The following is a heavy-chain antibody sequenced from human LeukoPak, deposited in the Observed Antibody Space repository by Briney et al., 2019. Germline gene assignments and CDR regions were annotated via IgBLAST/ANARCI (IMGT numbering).Heavy chain of an antibody. CDR1: GYTFTSYG. CDR3: ARSARNRSVKVLRFLESPDAFDI. J-gene: IGHJ3*02. D-gene: IGHD3-3*01. V-gene: IGHV1-18*01. CDR2: ISAYNGNT. Sequence: ASVKVSCKASGYTFTSYGISWVRQAPGQGLEWMGWISAYNGNTNYAQKLQGRVTMTTDTSTSTAYMELRSLRSDDTAVYYCARSARNRSVKVLRFLESPDAFDIWGQGTMVSVSS.